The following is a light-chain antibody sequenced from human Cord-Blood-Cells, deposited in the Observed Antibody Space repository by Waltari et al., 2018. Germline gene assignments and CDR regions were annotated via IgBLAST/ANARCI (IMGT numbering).Light chain of an antibody. CDR3: AAWDDSLSGRV. CDR1: SPNIGSNY. V-gene: IGLV1-47*01. J-gene: IGLJ3*02. CDR2: RNN. Sequence: QSVLTQPPSASGTPGQRVTIPCSGSSPNIGSNYVYWYQQPPGTAPKRLIYRNNQRPSGVPDRFSGSKSGTSASLAISGLRSEDEADYYCAAWDDSLSGRVFGGGTKLTVL.